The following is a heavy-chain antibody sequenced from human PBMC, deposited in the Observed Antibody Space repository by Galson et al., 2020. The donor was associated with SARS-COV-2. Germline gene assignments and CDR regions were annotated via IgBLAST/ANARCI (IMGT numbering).Heavy chain of an antibody. D-gene: IGHD3-3*01. CDR2: ISPDGTPI. CDR1: DFTFSDHF. V-gene: IGHV3-11*01. CDR3: VRDRPTSDIWKNMEV. Sequence: NSGGSLRLSCVASDFTFSDHFMIWIRQAPGKGLESVSYISPDGTPISYADSVKGRFTVSRDNAKNSLYLQMNSLRTEDTAIYHCVRDRPTSDIWKNMEVWGKGTTVAVSS. J-gene: IGHJ6*04.